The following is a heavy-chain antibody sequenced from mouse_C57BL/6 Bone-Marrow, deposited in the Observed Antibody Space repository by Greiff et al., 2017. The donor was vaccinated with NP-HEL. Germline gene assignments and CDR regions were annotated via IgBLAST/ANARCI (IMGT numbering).Heavy chain of an antibody. CDR2: ISNGGGST. Sequence: EVQGVESGGGLVQPGGSLKLSCAASGFTFSDYYMYWVRQTPEKRLEWVAYISNGGGSTYYPDTVKGRFTISRDNAKNTLYLQMSRLKSEDTAMYYCARGGITTVVALYWYFDVWGTGTTVTVSS. CDR3: ARGGITTVVALYWYFDV. D-gene: IGHD1-1*01. J-gene: IGHJ1*03. V-gene: IGHV5-12*01. CDR1: GFTFSDYY.